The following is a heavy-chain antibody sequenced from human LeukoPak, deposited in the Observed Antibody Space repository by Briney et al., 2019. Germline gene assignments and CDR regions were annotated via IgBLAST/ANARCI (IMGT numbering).Heavy chain of an antibody. Sequence: SETLSLTCAVYGGSFSGYYWSWIRQPPGKGLEWIGEINHSGSTNYNPSLKSRVTISVDTSKNQFSLKLSSVTAADTAVYYCARVRYYGSGSHYYYYYGMDVWGQGTTVTVSS. D-gene: IGHD3-10*01. CDR1: GGSFSGYY. CDR2: INHSGST. CDR3: ARVRYYGSGSHYYYYYGMDV. J-gene: IGHJ6*02. V-gene: IGHV4-34*01.